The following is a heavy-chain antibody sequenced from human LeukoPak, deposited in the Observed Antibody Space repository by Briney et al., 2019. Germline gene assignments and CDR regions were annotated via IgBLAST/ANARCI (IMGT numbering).Heavy chain of an antibody. CDR1: GGSFSGYY. V-gene: IGHV4-34*01. CDR2: INHSGST. CDR3: ARLGVKQWLVRGAFDI. D-gene: IGHD6-19*01. Sequence: SETLSLTCAVYGGSFSGYYWSWIRQPPGKGLEWIGEINHSGSTKYNPSLKSRVTISVDTSKNQFSLKLSSVTAADTAVYYCARLGVKQWLVRGAFDIWGQGTMVTVSS. J-gene: IGHJ3*02.